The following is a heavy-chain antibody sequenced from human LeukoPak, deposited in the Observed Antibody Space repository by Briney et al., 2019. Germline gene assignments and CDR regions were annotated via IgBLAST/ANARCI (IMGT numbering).Heavy chain of an antibody. V-gene: IGHV4-34*01. D-gene: IGHD3-16*02. CDR2: INHSGST. Sequence: SETLSLTCAVYGGSFSGYYWSWIRQPPGKGLEWLGEINHSGSTNYNPSLKSRVTISVDTSKNQFSLKLSSVTAADTAVYYCARGKFDDYVWGSYRYADYWGQGTLVTVSS. CDR3: ARGKFDDYVWGSYRYADY. CDR1: GGSFSGYY. J-gene: IGHJ4*02.